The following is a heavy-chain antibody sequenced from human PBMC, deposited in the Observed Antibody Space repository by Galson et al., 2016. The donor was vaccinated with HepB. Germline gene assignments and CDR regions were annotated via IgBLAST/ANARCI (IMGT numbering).Heavy chain of an antibody. CDR3: ARSQIVATFTGFAY. CDR1: GGIFSSYA. V-gene: IGHV1-69*13. CDR2: IIRMFGTV. Sequence: SVKVSCKASGGIFSSYAMSWVRQAPGHGLEWMGGIIRMFGTVNYARKFQGRVTISADDSASTVYMELSGLRSDDTAVYYCARSQIVATFTGFAYWGQETRVTVSP. J-gene: IGHJ4*02. D-gene: IGHD5-12*01.